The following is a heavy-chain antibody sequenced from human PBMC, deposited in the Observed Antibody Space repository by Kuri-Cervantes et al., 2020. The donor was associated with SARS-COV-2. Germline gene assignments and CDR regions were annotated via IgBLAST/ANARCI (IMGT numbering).Heavy chain of an antibody. Sequence: GSLRLSCAVYGGSFSGYYWSWIRQPPGKGLEWIGEINHSGSTNYNPSLKSRVTISVDTSKNQFSLKLSSVTAADTAVYYCARATKADYGDYIDAFDIWGQGTMVTVSS. D-gene: IGHD4-17*01. CDR2: INHSGST. CDR3: ARATKADYGDYIDAFDI. V-gene: IGHV4-34*01. CDR1: GGSFSGYY. J-gene: IGHJ3*02.